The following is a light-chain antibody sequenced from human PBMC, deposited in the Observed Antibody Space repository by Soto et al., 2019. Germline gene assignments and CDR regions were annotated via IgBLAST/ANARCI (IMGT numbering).Light chain of an antibody. CDR3: QVWDSSNV. CDR1: NIGSKN. V-gene: IGLV3-9*01. J-gene: IGLJ6*01. CDR2: RDS. Sequence: SYELTQPLSVSVALGQTARITCGGNNIGSKNVHWYQQKPGQAPVLVIYRDSNRPSGIPERFSGSNSGNTATLTISRAQAGDEADYYWQVWDSSNVFGSGTQLTV.